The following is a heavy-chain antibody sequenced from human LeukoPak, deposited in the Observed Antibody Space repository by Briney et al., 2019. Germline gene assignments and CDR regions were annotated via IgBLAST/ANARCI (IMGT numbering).Heavy chain of an antibody. D-gene: IGHD3-10*01. V-gene: IGHV1-8*01. CDR2: MNPNSGNT. Sequence: GASVKVSCKASGYTFTSYDINWVRQATGQGLEWMGWMNPNSGNTGYAQKFQGRVTMTRNTSISTAYMELSSLRSEDTAVYYCARGRMGRGPSCFDYWGQGTLVTVSS. CDR3: ARGRMGRGPSCFDY. CDR1: GYTFTSYD. J-gene: IGHJ4*02.